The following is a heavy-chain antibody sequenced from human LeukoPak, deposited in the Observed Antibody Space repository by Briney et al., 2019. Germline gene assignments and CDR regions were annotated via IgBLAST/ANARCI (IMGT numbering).Heavy chain of an antibody. Sequence: SETLSLTCTVSGDSITSYYWSWIRQAPGKGLEWIGYIYDSETTRCNPSLRSRVTISLDTSKKQFSLKLSSVTAADTAVYYCARGFGSSWYYFDYWGQGTLATVSS. D-gene: IGHD6-13*01. CDR3: ARGFGSSWYYFDY. V-gene: IGHV4-59*01. CDR1: GDSITSYY. J-gene: IGHJ4*02. CDR2: IYDSETT.